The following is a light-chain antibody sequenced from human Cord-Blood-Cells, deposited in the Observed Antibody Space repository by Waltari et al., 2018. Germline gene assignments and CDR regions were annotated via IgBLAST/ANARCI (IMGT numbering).Light chain of an antibody. CDR3: QQYDNLPYT. J-gene: IGKJ2*01. CDR1: QDISNY. Sequence: IQMTQSPFSLSASVGDRVTITCQASQDISNYLNWYQQKPGKAPKLLIYDASNLETGVPSRFSGSGSGTDFTFTISSLQPEDIATYYCQQYDNLPYTFGQGTKLEIK. V-gene: IGKV1-33*01. CDR2: DAS.